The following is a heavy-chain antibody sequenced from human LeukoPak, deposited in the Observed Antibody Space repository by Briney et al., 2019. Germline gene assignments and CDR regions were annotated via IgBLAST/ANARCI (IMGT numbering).Heavy chain of an antibody. CDR2: IQHDGSSK. V-gene: IGHV3-30*02. J-gene: IGHJ4*02. CDR3: AKDQLPWAIPNMYPREFDL. CDR1: GFNFRSYG. D-gene: IGHD1-1*01. Sequence: GGSLRLSCAASGFNFRSYGMHWVRQAPGKGLEWVAFIQHDGSSKFYGASVKGRFSISRDSSKSTVYLQMSSLTSDDTAVYYCAKDQLPWAIPNMYPREFDLWGQGTLVIVSS.